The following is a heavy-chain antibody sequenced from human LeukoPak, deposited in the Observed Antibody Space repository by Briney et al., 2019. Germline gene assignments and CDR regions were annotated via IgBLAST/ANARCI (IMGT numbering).Heavy chain of an antibody. D-gene: IGHD2-15*01. J-gene: IGHJ5*02. V-gene: IGHV3-23*01. Sequence: PGGSLRLSCAASGFTFSSYAMTWVRQPPGKGLEWVSTISGSGGRTYYADSVKGRLTISRDDSKNTLYLQMNSLRAEDTAVYYCAKVEGIVVVVAAAFDPWGQGTLVTVSS. CDR2: ISGSGGRT. CDR3: AKVEGIVVVVAAAFDP. CDR1: GFTFSSYA.